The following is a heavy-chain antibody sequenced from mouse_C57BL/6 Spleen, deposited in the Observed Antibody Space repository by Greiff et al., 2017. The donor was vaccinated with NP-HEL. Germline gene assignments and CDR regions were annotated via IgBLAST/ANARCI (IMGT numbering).Heavy chain of an antibody. Sequence: EVQLQQSGPELVKPGASVKISCKASGYTFTDYYMNWVKQSHGKSLEWIGDINPNNGGTSYNQKFKGKATLTVDKSSSTAYMELRSLTSEDSAVYYCARGAYYGSSYDFDYWGQGTTLTVSS. CDR3: ARGAYYGSSYDFDY. CDR2: INPNNGGT. V-gene: IGHV1-26*01. CDR1: GYTFTDYY. D-gene: IGHD1-1*01. J-gene: IGHJ2*01.